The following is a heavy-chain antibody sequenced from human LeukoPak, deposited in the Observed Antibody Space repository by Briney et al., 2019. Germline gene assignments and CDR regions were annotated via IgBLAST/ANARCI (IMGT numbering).Heavy chain of an antibody. D-gene: IGHD4-17*01. CDR2: IHDSGTT. CDR3: ATYFYGDYATHCFDF. Sequence: SETLSLTCAVSGASITSSHWWSWARQPPGKGLEWIGEIHDSGTTNYKPSLKSRVTMSLDKSNNQISLKLTSVTAADTAVYYRATYFYGDYATHCFDFWSQGTLVTVSS. J-gene: IGHJ4*02. V-gene: IGHV4-4*02. CDR1: GASITSSHW.